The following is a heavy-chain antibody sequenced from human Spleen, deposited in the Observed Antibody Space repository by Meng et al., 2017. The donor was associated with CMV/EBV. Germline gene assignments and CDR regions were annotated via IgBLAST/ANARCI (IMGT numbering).Heavy chain of an antibody. J-gene: IGHJ5*02. CDR3: ASGVIYTPRYYDFWSGSINWFDP. CDR1: GGSFSGYY. V-gene: IGHV4-34*01. CDR2: INHSGST. Sequence: SETLSLTCAVYGGSFSGYYWSWIRQPPGKGLEWIGEINHSGSTYYNPSLKSRVTISVDTSKNQFSLKLSSVTAADTAVYYCASGVIYTPRYYDFWSGSINWFDPWGQGTLVTVSS. D-gene: IGHD3-3*01.